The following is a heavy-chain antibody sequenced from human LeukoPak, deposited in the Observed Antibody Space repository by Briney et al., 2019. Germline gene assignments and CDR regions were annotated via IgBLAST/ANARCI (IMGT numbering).Heavy chain of an antibody. J-gene: IGHJ3*02. Sequence: GGSLRLSCAASGFTFSSYSMNWVRQAPGKGLEWVSSISSSSSYIYYADSVKGRFTISRDNAKNSLYLQMNSLRAEDTAVYYCARDGSSGYYLSDAFDIWGQGTMVTVSS. CDR1: GFTFSSYS. D-gene: IGHD3-22*01. CDR3: ARDGSSGYYLSDAFDI. V-gene: IGHV3-21*01. CDR2: ISSSSSYI.